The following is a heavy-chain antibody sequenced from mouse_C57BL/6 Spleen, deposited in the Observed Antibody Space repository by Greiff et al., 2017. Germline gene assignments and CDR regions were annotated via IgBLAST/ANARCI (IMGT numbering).Heavy chain of an antibody. D-gene: IGHD2-4*01. Sequence: VQLQESGAELVKPGASVKISCKASGYAFSSYWMNWVKQRPGKGLEWIGQIYPGDGDTNYNGKFKGKATLTADKSSITAYMQLSSLTSEDSAVYFCARSVYDYDYAMDYWGQGTSVTVSS. V-gene: IGHV1-80*01. CDR2: IYPGDGDT. CDR1: GYAFSSYW. CDR3: ARSVYDYDYAMDY. J-gene: IGHJ4*01.